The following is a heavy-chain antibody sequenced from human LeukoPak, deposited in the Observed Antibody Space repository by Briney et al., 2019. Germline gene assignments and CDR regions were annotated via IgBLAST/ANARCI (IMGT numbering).Heavy chain of an antibody. CDR2: IYYDGST. D-gene: IGHD2-15*01. V-gene: IGHV4-31*03. Sequence: PSETLSLTCTVSGGSFSSGGYWDWIRQHPGRGLEWIGYIYYDGSTNYNPSLKSRVTISLDTSQNQFSLKLSSVTAADTAVYYCARATPWFDPWGQGTLVTGSS. J-gene: IGHJ5*02. CDR1: GGSFSSGGY. CDR3: ARATPWFDP.